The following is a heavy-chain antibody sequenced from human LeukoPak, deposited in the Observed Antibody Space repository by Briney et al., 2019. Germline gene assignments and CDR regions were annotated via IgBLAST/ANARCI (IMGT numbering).Heavy chain of an antibody. D-gene: IGHD4-17*01. J-gene: IGHJ5*02. Sequence: SETLSLTCTVSGGSISSGGYYWSSIRQHPGKSLEWIGYIYYSGSTYYNPSLNSLVTISVDTSKNQVSLNLSSVTAADTAVYYCASSYGDYVGWFDPWGQGTVVTVSS. CDR2: IYYSGST. CDR1: GGSISSGGYY. CDR3: ASSYGDYVGWFDP. V-gene: IGHV4-31*01.